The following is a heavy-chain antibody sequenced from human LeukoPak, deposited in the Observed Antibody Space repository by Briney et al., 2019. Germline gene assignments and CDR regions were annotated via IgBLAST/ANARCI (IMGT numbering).Heavy chain of an antibody. CDR2: ISSSSDYI. V-gene: IGHV3-21*01. D-gene: IGHD3-22*01. Sequence: GGALRLSCAASGFTFSGYSMNWVRQAPGKGLEWVSSISSSSDYIYYADSVKGRFTISRDNAKKSLYLQMNSLGAEDTAVYYCARSMMQVVIYDAFDIWGQGTMVPVSS. CDR1: GFTFSGYS. J-gene: IGHJ3*02. CDR3: ARSMMQVVIYDAFDI.